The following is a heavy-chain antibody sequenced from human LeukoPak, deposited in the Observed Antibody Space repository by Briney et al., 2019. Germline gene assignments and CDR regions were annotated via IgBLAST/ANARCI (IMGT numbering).Heavy chain of an antibody. V-gene: IGHV4-4*07. CDR3: ARDSQFSIYYYYMDV. Sequence: SETLSLTCTVSGGSISSYYWSWIRQPAGKGLEWIGRFYTSGSTNYNPSLKSRVTMSVDTSKNQFSLKLSSVTAADTAVYYCARDSQFSIYYYYMDVWGKGTTVTVSS. D-gene: IGHD6-19*01. CDR2: FYTSGST. CDR1: GGSISSYY. J-gene: IGHJ6*03.